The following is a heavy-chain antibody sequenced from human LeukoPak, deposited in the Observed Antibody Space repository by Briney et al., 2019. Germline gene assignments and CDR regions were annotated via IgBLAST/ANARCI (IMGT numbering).Heavy chain of an antibody. CDR2: MNPNSGNT. CDR1: GYTFTSYD. V-gene: IGHV1-8*01. D-gene: IGHD2-2*01. CDR3: ARDCSSTSCYYYYMDV. J-gene: IGHJ6*03. Sequence: ASVKVSCKASGYTFTSYDINWVRQATGQGLEWMGWMNPNSGNTGYAQKLQGRVTMTRNTSISTAYMELSSLRSEDTAVYYCARDCSSTSCYYYYMDVWGKGTTVTVSS.